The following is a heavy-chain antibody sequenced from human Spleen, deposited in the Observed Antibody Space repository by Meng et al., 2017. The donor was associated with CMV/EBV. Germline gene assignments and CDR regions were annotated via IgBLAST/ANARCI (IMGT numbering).Heavy chain of an antibody. D-gene: IGHD4-11*01. CDR1: GGSISISNW. CDR2: IYHSGTT. V-gene: IGHV4-4*02. CDR3: ARDVGYSLNWFDP. J-gene: IGHJ5*02. Sequence: SETLSLTCAVSGGSISISNWWSWVRQPPGKGLEWIGEIYHSGTTNYNPSLKSRVTISLDKSKNQFSLKLDSVTAADTAVYYFARDVGYSLNWFDPWGQGTLVTVSS.